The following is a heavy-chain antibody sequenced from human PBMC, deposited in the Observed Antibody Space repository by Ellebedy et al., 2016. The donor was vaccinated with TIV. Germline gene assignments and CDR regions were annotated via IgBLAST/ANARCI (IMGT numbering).Heavy chain of an antibody. CDR2: IYNSGAT. CDR1: GGSISGSSYY. CDR3: ARNLLIFTFDKWYSDL. D-gene: IGHD3/OR15-3a*01. J-gene: IGHJ2*01. V-gene: IGHV4-39*01. Sequence: SETLSLTCTVSGGSISGSSYYWGWIRPSPGQGLEWIGSIYNSGATYYNPSLESRVTISVDTSKSQFSLKLNSVTAADTAVYYCARNLLIFTFDKWYSDLWGRGTLVTVSS.